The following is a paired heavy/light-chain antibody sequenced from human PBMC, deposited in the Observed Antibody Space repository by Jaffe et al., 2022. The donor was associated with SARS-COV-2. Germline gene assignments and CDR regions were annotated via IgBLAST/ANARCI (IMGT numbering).Heavy chain of an antibody. Sequence: EVQLVDSGGGLVKPGGSLRLSCAASGFTFSTYTINWIRQAPGKGLEWVSSISGSSSFLYYADSVKGRFSISRDNSKNSLYLQMNSLRAEDTAVYYCARDRRQDSSGYYNYYFYGMDVWGQGTTVTVSS. V-gene: IGHV3-21*01. CDR3: ARDRRQDSSGYYNYYFYGMDV. D-gene: IGHD3-22*01. CDR1: GFTFSTYT. J-gene: IGHJ6*02. CDR2: ISGSSSFL.
Light chain of an antibody. CDR2: DAS. J-gene: IGKJ1*01. Sequence: EIVLTQSPATLSLSPGERATLSCRASQSVSSYLAWYQQKPGQAPRLLIYDASNRATGIPARFSGSGSGTDFTLTISSLEPEDFAVYYCQQRRTFGQGTKVEI. CDR3: QQRRT. V-gene: IGKV3-11*01. CDR1: QSVSSY.